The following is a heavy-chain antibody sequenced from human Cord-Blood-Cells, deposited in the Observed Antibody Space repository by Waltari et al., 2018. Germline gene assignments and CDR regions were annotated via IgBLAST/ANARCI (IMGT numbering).Heavy chain of an antibody. J-gene: IGHJ4*02. D-gene: IGHD5-18*01. Sequence: EVQLLGSGGGLVQPGGSLRLSCAASGFTFSSYAMSWVRQAPGKGLEWVSAISGSGGSKYYADSVKGRFTISRDNSKNTLYLQMNSLRAEDTAVYYCAKDPLGYSYGYYFDYWGQGTLVTVSS. CDR3: AKDPLGYSYGYYFDY. CDR1: GFTFSSYA. CDR2: ISGSGGSK. V-gene: IGHV3-23*01.